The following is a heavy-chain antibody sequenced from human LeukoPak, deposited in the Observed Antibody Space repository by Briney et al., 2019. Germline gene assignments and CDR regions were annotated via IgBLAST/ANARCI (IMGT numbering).Heavy chain of an antibody. D-gene: IGHD2-8*02. Sequence: GGSLRLSCAASGFTFSSYWVTWVRQAPGKGLEWVANIKQDGSEKHYVDSVKGRFTISRDNAKNSLYLQMSSLRVEDTAVYYCAREGWRLSGVDIWGQGTLVTVS. CDR1: GFTFSSYW. CDR3: AREGWRLSGVDI. J-gene: IGHJ3*02. CDR2: IKQDGSEK. V-gene: IGHV3-7*04.